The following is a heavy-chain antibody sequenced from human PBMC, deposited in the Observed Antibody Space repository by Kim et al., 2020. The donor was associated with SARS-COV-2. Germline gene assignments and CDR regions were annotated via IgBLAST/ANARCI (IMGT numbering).Heavy chain of an antibody. D-gene: IGHD2-8*01. V-gene: IGHV4-34*01. J-gene: IGHJ5*02. CDR3: ARGVSGFDP. CDR2: SP. Sequence: SPNRHPSLKSRVTITVDTSKNQFSLELSSVTAADTAVYYCARGVSGFDPWGQGTLVTVSS.